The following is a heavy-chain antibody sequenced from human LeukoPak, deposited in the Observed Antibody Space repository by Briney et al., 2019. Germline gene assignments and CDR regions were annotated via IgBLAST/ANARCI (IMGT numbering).Heavy chain of an antibody. CDR2: IYYSGST. J-gene: IGHJ4*02. D-gene: IGHD2-2*01. V-gene: IGHV4-30-4*01. CDR3: ARGYCSSTSCRDY. Sequence: SETLSLTCTVSGGSISSGDYYWRWLRQPPGKGLEWIGYIYYSGSTYYNPSLKSRLTISVDTSKNPFSLKLSSVTAADTAVYYCARGYCSSTSCRDYWGQGTLVTVSS. CDR1: GGSISSGDYY.